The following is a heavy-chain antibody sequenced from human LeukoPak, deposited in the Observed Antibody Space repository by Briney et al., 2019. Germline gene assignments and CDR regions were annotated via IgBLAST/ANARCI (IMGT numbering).Heavy chain of an antibody. D-gene: IGHD1-26*01. CDR3: ATPVVGATKGGRVLNDGYFDY. Sequence: GGSLRLSCAASGFTFSSYGMHWVRQAPGKGLEWVAFIRYDGSNKYYADSVKGRFTISRDNSKNTLYLQMNSLRAEDTAVYYCATPVVGATKGGRVLNDGYFDYWGQGTLVTVSS. CDR2: IRYDGSNK. J-gene: IGHJ4*02. CDR1: GFTFSSYG. V-gene: IGHV3-30*02.